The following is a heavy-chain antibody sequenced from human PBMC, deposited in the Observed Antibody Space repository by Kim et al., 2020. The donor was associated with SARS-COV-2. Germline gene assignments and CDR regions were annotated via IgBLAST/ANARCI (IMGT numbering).Heavy chain of an antibody. Sequence: NYAQKLQGRVTMTTDTSTSTAYMELRSLRSDDTAVYYCARGGIGGSGLKDWGQGTLVTVSS. CDR3: ARGGIGGSGLKD. D-gene: IGHD3-10*01. V-gene: IGHV1-18*01. J-gene: IGHJ4*02.